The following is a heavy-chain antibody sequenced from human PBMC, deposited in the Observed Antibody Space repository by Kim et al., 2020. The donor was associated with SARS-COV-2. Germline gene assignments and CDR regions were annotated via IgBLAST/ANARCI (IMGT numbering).Heavy chain of an antibody. Sequence: GGSLRLSCAASGFTFSSYGMHWVRQAPGKGLEWVAVISYDGSNKYYADSVKGRFTISRDNSKNTLYLQMNSLRAEDTAVYYCAKDSHDYDWGFSRGGGFDYWGQGTLVTVSS. CDR2: ISYDGSNK. J-gene: IGHJ4*02. D-gene: IGHD3-16*01. CDR1: GFTFSSYG. CDR3: AKDSHDYDWGFSRGGGFDY. V-gene: IGHV3-30*18.